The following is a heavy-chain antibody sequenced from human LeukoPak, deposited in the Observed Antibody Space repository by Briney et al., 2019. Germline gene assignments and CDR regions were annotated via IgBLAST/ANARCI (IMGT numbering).Heavy chain of an antibody. CDR3: ARDRGMLRHSSWSPYDY. Sequence: PSETLSLTCTVSGGSISSYYWSWIRQPAGKGLEWIGRIYTSGSTNYNPSLKSRVTMSVDTSKNQFSLKLSSVTAADTAVYYCARDRGMLRHSSWSPYDYWGQGTLVTVSS. V-gene: IGHV4-4*07. D-gene: IGHD6-13*01. CDR1: GGSISSYY. CDR2: IYTSGST. J-gene: IGHJ4*02.